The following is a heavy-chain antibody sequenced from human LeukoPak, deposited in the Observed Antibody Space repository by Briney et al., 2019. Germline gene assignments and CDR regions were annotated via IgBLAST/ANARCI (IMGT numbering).Heavy chain of an antibody. D-gene: IGHD2-8*01. CDR1: AYTFTSYG. J-gene: IGHJ5*02. V-gene: IGHV1-46*01. Sequence: GASVKVSCKASAYTFTSYGISWVRQAPGQGLEWMGIINPSGGSTSYAQKFQGRVTMTRDTSTSTVYMELSSLRSEDTAVYYCARDQDGVCIDPWGQGTLVTVSS. CDR2: INPSGGST. CDR3: ARDQDGVCIDP.